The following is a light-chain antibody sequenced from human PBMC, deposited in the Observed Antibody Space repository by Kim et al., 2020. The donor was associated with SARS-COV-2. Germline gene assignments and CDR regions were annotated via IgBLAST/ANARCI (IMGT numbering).Light chain of an antibody. CDR1: QGIGSF. CDR3: QQLDTYPLN. CDR2: FAS. Sequence: SASEGDRVTITCRASQGIGSFLSWYQQKPGKAPNLLIYFASTLQSGVPSRFSGSGSGTEFTLTISSLQTEDFAIYYCQQLDTYPLNFGQGTKLEI. J-gene: IGKJ2*01. V-gene: IGKV1-9*01.